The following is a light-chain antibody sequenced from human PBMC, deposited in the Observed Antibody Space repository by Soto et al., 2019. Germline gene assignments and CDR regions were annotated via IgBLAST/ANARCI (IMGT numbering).Light chain of an antibody. Sequence: EIVMTQSPATLSVSPGERATLSCRASQSVSSNLAWYQQKPGQAPRLLISGASTRATGIQARFSGSGSGTEFTLTISSLQSEDFAVYYCQQYNNWPLTFGGGTKVEIK. CDR3: QQYNNWPLT. CDR1: QSVSSN. J-gene: IGKJ4*01. V-gene: IGKV3-15*01. CDR2: GAS.